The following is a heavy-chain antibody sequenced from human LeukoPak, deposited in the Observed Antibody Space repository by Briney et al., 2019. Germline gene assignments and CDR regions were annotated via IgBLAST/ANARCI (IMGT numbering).Heavy chain of an antibody. CDR1: GGSFSGYY. J-gene: IGHJ5*02. Sequence: SETLSLTCAVYGGSFSGYYWSWIRQPAGKGLEWIGSIYYSGSTYYNPSLKSRVTISVDTSKNQFSLKLSSVTAADTAVYYCARPQADSSSFGHWFDPWGQGTLVTVSS. CDR3: ARPQADSSSFGHWFDP. CDR2: IYYSGST. D-gene: IGHD6-13*01. V-gene: IGHV4-59*05.